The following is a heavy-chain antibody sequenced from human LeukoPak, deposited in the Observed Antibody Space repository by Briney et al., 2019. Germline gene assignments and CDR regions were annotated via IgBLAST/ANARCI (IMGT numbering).Heavy chain of an antibody. CDR1: GYTFIGYY. D-gene: IGHD3-22*01. J-gene: IGHJ4*02. V-gene: IGHV1-2*06. CDR2: TNPNSGGT. CDR3: ARAYYDSSGYYYLDY. Sequence: GASVKVSCKASGYTFIGYYMHWVRQAPGQGLEWMGRTNPNSGGTNYAQKFQGRVTMTRDTSISTAYMELSRLRSDDTAVYYCARAYYDSSGYYYLDYWGQGTLVTVSS.